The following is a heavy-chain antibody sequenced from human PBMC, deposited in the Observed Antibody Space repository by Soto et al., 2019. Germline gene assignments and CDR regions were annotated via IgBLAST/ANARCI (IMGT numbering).Heavy chain of an antibody. V-gene: IGHV3-33*01. CDR1: GFTFSSYG. CDR2: IWYDGSNK. J-gene: IGHJ4*02. CDR3: ARDFNSGGGYFDY. Sequence: QGQLVESGGGVVQPGRSLRLSCAASGFTFSSYGMHWVRQAPGKGLEWVAVIWYDGSNKYYADSVKGRFTISRDNSKNTLYLQMNSLRVEDTAVYYCARDFNSGGGYFDYWGQGTLVTVSS. D-gene: IGHD2-15*01.